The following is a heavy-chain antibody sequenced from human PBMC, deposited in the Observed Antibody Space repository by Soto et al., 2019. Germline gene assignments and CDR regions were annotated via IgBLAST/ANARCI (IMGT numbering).Heavy chain of an antibody. CDR1: GGTFSSYA. V-gene: IGHV1-69*13. Sequence: GASVKVSCKASGGTFSSYAISWVRQAPGQGLEWMGGIIPIFGTANYAQKFQGRVTITADESTSTAYMELSSLRSEDTAVYYCARVYGGSYQRGYYFDYWGQGTLVTVSS. J-gene: IGHJ4*02. CDR2: IIPIFGTA. D-gene: IGHD1-26*01. CDR3: ARVYGGSYQRGYYFDY.